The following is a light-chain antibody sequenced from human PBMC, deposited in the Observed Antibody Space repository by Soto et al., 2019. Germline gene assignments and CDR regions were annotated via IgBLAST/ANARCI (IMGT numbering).Light chain of an antibody. V-gene: IGKV1-39*01. Sequence: DIQMAQSPSSLSASVGDRVTITCRVSQRISSYLNWYQQKPGKAPRILIYAASSLQSGVTSRCSGSGSRTDFTLTISGLQSEDFAIYYCQQTYSIPSTFGQGTK. J-gene: IGKJ1*01. CDR2: AAS. CDR1: QRISSY. CDR3: QQTYSIPST.